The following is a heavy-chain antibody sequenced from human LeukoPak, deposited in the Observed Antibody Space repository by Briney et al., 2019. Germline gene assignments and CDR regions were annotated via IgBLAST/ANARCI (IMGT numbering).Heavy chain of an antibody. V-gene: IGHV1-2*02. CDR2: INPNSGGT. CDR3: ARGAGLRFLEWPTTGAYYYYYMDV. D-gene: IGHD3-3*01. Sequence: ASVKVSCKASGYTFTGYYMHWVLQAPGQGLEWMGWINPNSGGTNYAQKFQGRVTMTRDTSISTAYMELSSLRSDDTAVYYCARGAGLRFLEWPTTGAYYYYYMDVWGKGTTVTVSS. J-gene: IGHJ6*03. CDR1: GYTFTGYY.